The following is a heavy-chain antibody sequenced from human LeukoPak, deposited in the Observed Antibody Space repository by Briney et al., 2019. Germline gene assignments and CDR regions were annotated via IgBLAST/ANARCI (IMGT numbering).Heavy chain of an antibody. V-gene: IGHV2-70*11. D-gene: IGHD3-16*02. CDR3: ARMVYYDYVWGSYRIDY. CDR2: IDWDDDK. CDR1: GFSLTTSGVG. Sequence: SGPTLVKPTQTLTLTCSFSGFSLTTSGVGVGWIRQPPGKALEWLARIDWDDDKYYSTSLKTRLTISKDTSKNQVVLTMTNMDPVDTATYYCARMVYYDYVWGSYRIDYWGQGTLVTVSS. J-gene: IGHJ4*02.